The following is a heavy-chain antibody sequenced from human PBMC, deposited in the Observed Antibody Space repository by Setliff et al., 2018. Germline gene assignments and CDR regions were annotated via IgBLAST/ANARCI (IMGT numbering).Heavy chain of an antibody. J-gene: IGHJ4*02. CDR1: RGTFSSYA. V-gene: IGHV1-2*04. CDR2: INPNSGGT. CDR3: ARTTPRSSFDY. Sequence: GASVKVSCKASRGTFSSYAISWVRQAPGQGLEWMGWINPNSGGTNYAQKFQGWVTMTRDTSISTVYMELSSLRSEDTAVYYCARTTPRSSFDYWGQGTLVTVSS.